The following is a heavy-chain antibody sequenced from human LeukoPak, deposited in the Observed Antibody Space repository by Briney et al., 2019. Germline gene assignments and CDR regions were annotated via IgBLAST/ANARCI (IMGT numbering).Heavy chain of an antibody. V-gene: IGHV5-10-1*01. D-gene: IGHD3-16*01. CDR3: ARHGDIGGADWLDP. Sequence: GESLKISCKGSGYSSTYWISWVRQMPGKGLEWMGRIDPSDSYTNYSPSFQGHVSMSADKTLNTAYLHWSRLKAPDTAIYYCARHGDIGGADWLDPWGQGTLVTVSS. CDR2: IDPSDSYT. CDR1: GYSSTYW. J-gene: IGHJ5*02.